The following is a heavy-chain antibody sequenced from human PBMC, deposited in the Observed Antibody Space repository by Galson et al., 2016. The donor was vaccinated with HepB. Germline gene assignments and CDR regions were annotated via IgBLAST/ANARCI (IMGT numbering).Heavy chain of an antibody. CDR3: ARDRYYDSGGNYYESAY. CDR1: GGTFSSYG. CDR2: IIPIFGIA. V-gene: IGHV1-69*10. J-gene: IGHJ4*02. Sequence: SVKVSCKASGGTFSSYGISWVRQAPGQGLEWTGGIIPIFGIANYAQNFQGRVTITADKSTSTAYMELRNLRSEDTAVYYCARDRYYDSGGNYYESAYWGQGTPVIVSS. D-gene: IGHD3-22*01.